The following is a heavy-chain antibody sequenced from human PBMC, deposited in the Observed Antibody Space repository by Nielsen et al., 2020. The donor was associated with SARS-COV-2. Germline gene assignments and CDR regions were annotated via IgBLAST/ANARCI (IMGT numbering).Heavy chain of an antibody. Sequence: ASVKVSCKASGYSFTSYFVLWVRQAPGQGLEWMGWITAYTGNTNYAQKVQGRVTMTTDTSTSTAYMELRSLESDDTAIYYCARGVHYDVVTAFDIWGQGTLVTVSS. CDR2: ITAYTGNT. CDR3: ARGVHYDVVTAFDI. V-gene: IGHV1-18*04. J-gene: IGHJ3*02. D-gene: IGHD3-9*01. CDR1: GYSFTSYF.